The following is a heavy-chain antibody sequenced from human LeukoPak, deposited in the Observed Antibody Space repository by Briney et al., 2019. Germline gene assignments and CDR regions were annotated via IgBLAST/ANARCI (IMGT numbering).Heavy chain of an antibody. CDR2: IDPSDSYT. J-gene: IGHJ3*02. CDR1: GYSFTSYW. CDR3: ARHVEYCSSTSCYRHNAFDI. Sequence: GESLKISCKGSGYSFTSYWISWVRQMPGKGLEWMGRIDPSDSYTNYSPSFQGHVTISADKSISTAYLQWSSLKASDTAMYYCARHVEYCSSTSCYRHNAFDIWGHGTMVTVSS. V-gene: IGHV5-10-1*01. D-gene: IGHD2-2*01.